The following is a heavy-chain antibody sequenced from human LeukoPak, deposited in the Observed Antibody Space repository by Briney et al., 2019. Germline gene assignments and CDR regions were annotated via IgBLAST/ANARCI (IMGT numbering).Heavy chain of an antibody. Sequence: GGSLRLSSAAYGFTSSSYGMHWVRQAPGKGLEWVAVISYDGSNKYYADSVKGRFTISRDNSKNTLYLQMNSLRAEDTAVYYCAKAYGIAVAGPLNYPDYWGQGTLVTVSS. CDR2: ISYDGSNK. J-gene: IGHJ4*02. CDR1: GFTSSSYG. D-gene: IGHD6-19*01. CDR3: AKAYGIAVAGPLNYPDY. V-gene: IGHV3-30*18.